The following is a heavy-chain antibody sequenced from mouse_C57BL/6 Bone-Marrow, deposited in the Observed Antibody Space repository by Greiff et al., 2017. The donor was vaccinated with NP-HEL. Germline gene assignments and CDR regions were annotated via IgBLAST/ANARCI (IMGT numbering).Heavy chain of an antibody. CDR3: ASDLRLGGPFAY. Sequence: VKLVESGPGLVAPSQSLSITCTVSGFSLTSYGVDWVRQSPGKGLEWLGVIWGVGSTNYNSARKSRLSISKDNSKSQVFLKMNSLQTDDTAMYYCASDLRLGGPFAYWGQGTLVTVSA. CDR2: IWGVGST. D-gene: IGHD2-4*01. CDR1: GFSLTSYG. V-gene: IGHV2-6*01. J-gene: IGHJ3*01.